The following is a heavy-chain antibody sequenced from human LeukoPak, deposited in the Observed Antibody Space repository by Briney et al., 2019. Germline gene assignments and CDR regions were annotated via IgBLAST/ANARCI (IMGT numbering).Heavy chain of an antibody. CDR2: INHSGST. J-gene: IGHJ5*02. Sequence: SETLSLTCAVYGGSFSGYYWSWIRQPPGKGLEWIGEINHSGSTNYNPSLKSRVTISVDTSKNQSSLKLRSVTAADTAVYYCASGRGRFDPWGQGTLVTVSS. CDR1: GGSFSGYY. D-gene: IGHD3-10*01. CDR3: ASGRGRFDP. V-gene: IGHV4-34*01.